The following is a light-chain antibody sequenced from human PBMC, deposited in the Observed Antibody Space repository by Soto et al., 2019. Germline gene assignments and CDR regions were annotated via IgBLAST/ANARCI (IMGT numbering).Light chain of an antibody. V-gene: IGLV2-8*01. CDR3: TSYAGSNNWN. Sequence: QSALTQPPSASGSPGQSVTLSCTGTSSDVRDYNYVSWYQQHPGKAPKLMIYEVSKRPSGVPDRFSGSKSGNTASLTVSGLQAEDEADYYCTSYAGSNNWNFGTGTKLTVL. CDR2: EVS. CDR1: SSDVRDYNY. J-gene: IGLJ1*01.